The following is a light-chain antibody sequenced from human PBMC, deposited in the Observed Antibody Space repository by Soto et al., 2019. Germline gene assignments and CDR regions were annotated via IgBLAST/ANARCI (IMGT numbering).Light chain of an antibody. CDR3: QQYNSWIS. CDR1: QSISNN. J-gene: IGKJ2*03. V-gene: IGKV3-15*01. Sequence: EIVMTQSPATLSVSPGERVTLSCRASQSISNNLAWYQQKPGQAPRLLIYDASTRATGIPARFSGSGFGTEFTVTSRRLQSEDFAAYYCQQYNSWISFGQGTKLELK. CDR2: DAS.